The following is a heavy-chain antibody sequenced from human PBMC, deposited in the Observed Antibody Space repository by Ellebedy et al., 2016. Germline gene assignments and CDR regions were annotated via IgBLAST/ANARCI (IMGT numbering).Heavy chain of an antibody. D-gene: IGHD1-7*01. CDR1: AVSISNNNW. J-gene: IGHJ5*02. V-gene: IGHV4-4*02. CDR2: INHSGIS. Sequence: SETLSLTYTVSAVSISNNNWWSWVRQSPGKGLEWIGEINHSGISYYNPSLKSRVTMSLDKSRNQYSLRLSSVTAADTAVYYCARERSRRELDLWGQGTLVTVSS. CDR3: ARERSRRELDL.